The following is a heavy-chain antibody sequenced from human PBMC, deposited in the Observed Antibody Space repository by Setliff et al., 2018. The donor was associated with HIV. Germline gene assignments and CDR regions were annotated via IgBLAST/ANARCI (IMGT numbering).Heavy chain of an antibody. D-gene: IGHD2-15*01. V-gene: IGHV1-69*05. J-gene: IGHJ5*02. Sequence: SVKVSCKASGGPFSSYVISWVRQAPGQGPEWMGGIIPMYGVANYAQKFQGRVTIPTDESTSTAYMELSSLRSEDTAVYYCALPYCGGGNCWSSASLPPAGWFDPWGQGTLVTVSS. CDR3: ALPYCGGGNCWSSASLPPAGWFDP. CDR1: GGPFSSYV. CDR2: IIPMYGVA.